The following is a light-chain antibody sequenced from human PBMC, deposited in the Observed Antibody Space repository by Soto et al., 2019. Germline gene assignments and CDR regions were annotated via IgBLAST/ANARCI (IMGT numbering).Light chain of an antibody. J-gene: IGKJ3*01. CDR2: GVS. CDR1: QSISSSF. V-gene: IGKV3-20*01. Sequence: EIVLTQSPGTLSLSPGERATLSCRASQSISSSFLAWYQQRPGQAPRLLIHGVSSKAAGIPDRFSGSGSGTDFTLTINRLEPEDFALYFCHQYGSSPFTFGPGTQLEIK. CDR3: HQYGSSPFT.